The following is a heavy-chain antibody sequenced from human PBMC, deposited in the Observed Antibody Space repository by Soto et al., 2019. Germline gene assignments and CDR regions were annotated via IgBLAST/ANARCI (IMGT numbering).Heavy chain of an antibody. V-gene: IGHV4-4*07. Sequence: SETLSLTCTVSGGSISSYYWSWIRQPAGKGLEWIGRIYTSGSTNYNPSLKSRVTMSVDTSKNQFSLKLSSLTDADTAVYFCARVPSPFDYYYAMDVWGQGTTVTVSS. D-gene: IGHD3-16*01. J-gene: IGHJ6*02. CDR3: ARVPSPFDYYYAMDV. CDR1: GGSISSYY. CDR2: IYTSGST.